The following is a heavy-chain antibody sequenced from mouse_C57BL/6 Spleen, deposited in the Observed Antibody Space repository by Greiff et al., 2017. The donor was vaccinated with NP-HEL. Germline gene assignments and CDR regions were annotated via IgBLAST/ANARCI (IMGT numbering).Heavy chain of an antibody. Sequence: QVQLKQPGAELVMPGASVKLSCKASGYTFTSYWMHWVKQRPGQGLEWIGEIDPSDSYTNYNQKFKGKSTLTVDKSSSTAYMQLSSLTSEDSAVYYCARYPTVDYWGQGTSVTVSS. CDR2: IDPSDSYT. J-gene: IGHJ4*01. CDR3: ARYPTVDY. V-gene: IGHV1-69*01. CDR1: GYTFTSYW. D-gene: IGHD1-1*01.